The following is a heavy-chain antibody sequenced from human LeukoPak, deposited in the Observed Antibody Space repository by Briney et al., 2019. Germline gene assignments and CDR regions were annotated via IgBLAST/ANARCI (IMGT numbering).Heavy chain of an antibody. D-gene: IGHD4-17*01. CDR3: ARGGEAGLAD. J-gene: IGHJ4*02. CDR2: IYSSGST. Sequence: PGTLSLTCTVSGASMSSYYWSWIRQPPGKGLEWIGYIYSSGSTNSNPSLKSRVTISVDTSKNQFSLNLSSVTAADTAVYYCARGGEAGLADWGQGTLVTVSS. CDR1: GASMSSYY. V-gene: IGHV4-59*01.